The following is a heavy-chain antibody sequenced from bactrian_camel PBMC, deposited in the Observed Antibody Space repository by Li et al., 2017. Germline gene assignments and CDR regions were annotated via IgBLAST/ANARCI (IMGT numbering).Heavy chain of an antibody. V-gene: IGHV3S40*01. Sequence: VQLVESGGGSVQTGGSLSLSCAASRLPYCMGWFRQSTGKGREAVARIDTGGGSTYYADSVKGRFTISQDSAKNTLYLQMTDLKPEDTAMYYCAADGPSGCRDGSWYLSPPLGQGTQVTVS. CDR2: IDTGGGST. J-gene: IGHJ4*01. CDR1: RLPYC. D-gene: IGHD6*01.